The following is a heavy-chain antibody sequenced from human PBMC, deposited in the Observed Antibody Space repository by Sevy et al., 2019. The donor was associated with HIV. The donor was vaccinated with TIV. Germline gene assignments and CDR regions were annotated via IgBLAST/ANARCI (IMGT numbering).Heavy chain of an antibody. V-gene: IGHV3-15*01. J-gene: IGHJ4*02. CDR3: TTSGGGS. CDR2: IKSKTDGGTT. D-gene: IGHD3-16*01. Sequence: GGSLRLSCVGSGFRFSGYYMNWIRQAPGKGLEWVGRIKSKTDGGTTDYAAPVKGRFTISRDDSKNTLYLQMNSLKTEDTAVYYCTTSGGGSWGQGTLVTVSS. CDR1: GFRFSGYY.